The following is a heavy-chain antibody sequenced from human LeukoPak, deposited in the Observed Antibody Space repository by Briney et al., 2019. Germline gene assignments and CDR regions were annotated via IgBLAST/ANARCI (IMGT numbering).Heavy chain of an antibody. D-gene: IGHD3-22*01. CDR2: INHSGST. CDR1: GGSFSDYY. Sequence: SETLSLTCAVYGGSFSDYYWSWIRQPPGKGLEWIGEINHSGSTNYNPSLKSRVTMSVDTSKNQFSVRLTSVTAADTAVYYCARLVRLYYCDSSGPKDAFDIWGQGTMVTVSS. V-gene: IGHV4-34*01. J-gene: IGHJ3*02. CDR3: ARLVRLYYCDSSGPKDAFDI.